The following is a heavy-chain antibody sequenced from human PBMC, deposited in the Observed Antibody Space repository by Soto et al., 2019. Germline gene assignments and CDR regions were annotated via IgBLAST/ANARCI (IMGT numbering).Heavy chain of an antibody. D-gene: IGHD3-22*01. V-gene: IGHV1-18*01. CDR1: GYTFTTYG. CDR3: ARGALGYDSRGYYFDY. J-gene: IGHJ4*02. CDR2: ISTYSGVT. Sequence: ASVKVSCKASGYTFTTYGIAWVRQAPGQGFEWMGWISTYSGVTKYAEKFEGRVTMTTDTSTSTADMGLETLTSDDTAVYFCARGALGYDSRGYYFDYWGQGTLVTVSS.